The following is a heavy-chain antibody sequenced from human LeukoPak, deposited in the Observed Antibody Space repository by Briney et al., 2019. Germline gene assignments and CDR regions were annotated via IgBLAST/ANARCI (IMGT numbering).Heavy chain of an antibody. CDR1: GGFISTSSYY. V-gene: IGHV4-39*01. CDR2: ISYTGST. Sequence: SETLSLTCTVSGGFISTSSYYWGWIRQPPGKGLEWIGSISYTGSTYYSPSLKSRVTISADTSKNQFSLKLSSVTAADTAVYYCASSEWAIDYWGQGTLVTVSS. D-gene: IGHD1-14*01. J-gene: IGHJ4*02. CDR3: ASSEWAIDY.